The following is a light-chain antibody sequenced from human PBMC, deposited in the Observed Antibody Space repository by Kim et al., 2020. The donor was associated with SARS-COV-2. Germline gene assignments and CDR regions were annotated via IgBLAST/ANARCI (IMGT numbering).Light chain of an antibody. CDR1: SSNIGINY. CDR2: RNN. V-gene: IGLV1-47*01. J-gene: IGLJ3*02. Sequence: GQKVTISCSGSSSNIGINYVYWYQQLPGTAPKLLIYRNNQRPSGVPDRFSASKSGTSASLAVSGLRSEDEADYYCAAWDDSLRGRVFGGGTQLTVL. CDR3: AAWDDSLRGRV.